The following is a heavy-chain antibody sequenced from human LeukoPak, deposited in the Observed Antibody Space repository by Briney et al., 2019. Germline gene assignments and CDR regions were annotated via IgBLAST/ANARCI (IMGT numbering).Heavy chain of an antibody. J-gene: IGHJ5*02. D-gene: IGHD5-12*01. CDR1: GGSFSGYY. V-gene: IGHV4-34*01. Sequence: SETLSLTCAVYGGSFSGYYWSWIRQPPGKGLEWIGEINHSGSTNYNPSLKSRVTISVDTSKYQFSLKLSSVTAADTAVYYCARRGVIVATIGINWFDPWGQGTLVTVSS. CDR3: ARRGVIVATIGINWFDP. CDR2: INHSGST.